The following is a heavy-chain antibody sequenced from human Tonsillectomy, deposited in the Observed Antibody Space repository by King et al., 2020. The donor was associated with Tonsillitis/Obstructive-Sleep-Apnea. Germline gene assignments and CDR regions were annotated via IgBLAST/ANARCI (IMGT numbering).Heavy chain of an antibody. CDR3: AHLTITYGGIVGVDAFDI. CDR2: IYWDDDK. Sequence: QVTLKESGPSLVKPTETLTLTCMFSGFSLSSGTAGVGWIRQPPGEALEWLAVIYWDDDKRYRSSLKTRLIIAKDTSKNLVVLTMTNMDPVDTATYYCAHLTITYGGIVGVDAFDIWGQGTMVTVSS. V-gene: IGHV2-5*02. J-gene: IGHJ3*02. CDR1: GFSLSSGTAG. D-gene: IGHD3-16*02.